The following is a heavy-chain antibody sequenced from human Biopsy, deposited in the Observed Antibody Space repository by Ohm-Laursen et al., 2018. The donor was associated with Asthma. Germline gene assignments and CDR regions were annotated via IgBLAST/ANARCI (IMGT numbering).Heavy chain of an antibody. CDR1: GYTFNSAG. Sequence: ATVKISCKASGYTFNSAGITWVRQAPGQGLEWMGWIGVYNGNTKVAQKLQDRVTMITDTSTSTAYMELRSLRSDDTAVYFCARAVDYSHYYGIDVWGQGTTVTVS. D-gene: IGHD3-10*01. CDR2: IGVYNGNT. CDR3: ARAVDYSHYYGIDV. J-gene: IGHJ6*02. V-gene: IGHV1-18*01.